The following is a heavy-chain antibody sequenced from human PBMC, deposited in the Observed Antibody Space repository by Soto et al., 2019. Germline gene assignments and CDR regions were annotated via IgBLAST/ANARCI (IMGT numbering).Heavy chain of an antibody. CDR3: AREPPRTGAYDY. J-gene: IGHJ4*02. CDR2: VNSDGSTT. V-gene: IGHV3-74*01. D-gene: IGHD1-1*01. CDR1: GFTFSTYW. Sequence: EVQLVESGGGIVQPGGSLRLSCAASGFTFSTYWMHWVRQAPGKGLVWVSRVNSDGSTTSYADSVKGRFTISRDNAKNTLYLQMNSLRAEDTAVYYCAREPPRTGAYDYWGRGTLVTVSS.